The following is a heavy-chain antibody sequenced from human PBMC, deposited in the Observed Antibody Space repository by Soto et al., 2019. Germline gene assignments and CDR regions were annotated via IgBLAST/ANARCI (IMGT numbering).Heavy chain of an antibody. Sequence: EVQLLESGGGLVQPGGSLRLSCAASGFTFSSYAMSWVRQAPGKGLEWVSAISGSGGSTYYADSVKGRFTISRDNSKNTLYLQLNRLGGEETAVYYCAKGGIAGRRAAFEIWGQGTMVTVSS. CDR1: GFTFSSYA. CDR2: ISGSGGST. J-gene: IGHJ3*02. V-gene: IGHV3-23*01. D-gene: IGHD6-6*01. CDR3: AKGGIAGRRAAFEI.